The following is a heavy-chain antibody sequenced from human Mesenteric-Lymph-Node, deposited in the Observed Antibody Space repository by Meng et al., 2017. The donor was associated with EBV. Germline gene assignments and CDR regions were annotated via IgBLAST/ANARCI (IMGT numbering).Heavy chain of an antibody. D-gene: IGHD6-19*01. CDR3: ARSDSSGSSHPFDH. Sequence: RPLQESGPGLVNPLETLSLTCTVSGASISTSSSYWGWIRQPPGKGLEWFGSMYYTGGTYYNPSLNSRVTISLETANNQFSLRLTSVTAADTAVYYCARSDSSGSSHPFDHWGQGTLVTVSS. J-gene: IGHJ4*02. V-gene: IGHV4-39*01. CDR1: GASISTSSSY. CDR2: MYYTGGT.